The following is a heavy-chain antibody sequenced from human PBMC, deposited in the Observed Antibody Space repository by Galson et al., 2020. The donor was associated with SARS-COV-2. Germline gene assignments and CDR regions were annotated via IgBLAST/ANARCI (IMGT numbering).Heavy chain of an antibody. Sequence: GESLKISCVVSGLPFSNVWMSWVRQAPGGKALEWVGRIKDKAEGEPTVYAAAVQDRFIIPRDDSKNTVYLQMNSLRDDDTCVYVCTTDPSGGDRGPDFGGQGTLFTVAA. J-gene: IGHJ4*02. V-gene: IGHV3-15*01. D-gene: IGHD2-21*01. CDR1: GLPFSNVW. CDR3: TTDPSGGDRGPDF. CDR2: IKDKAEGEPT.